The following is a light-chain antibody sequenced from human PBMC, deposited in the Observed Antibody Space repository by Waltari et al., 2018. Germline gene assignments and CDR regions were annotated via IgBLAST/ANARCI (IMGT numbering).Light chain of an antibody. CDR3: SSYTTSSAPGV. Sequence: QSALTQPASVSRSPGQSITISCSGTDIDVGAYDFVSWYQQHPGKAPHLIIYEVSNRPSGISNRFSAAKSGNTASLTISGLQAEDEADYYCSSYTTSSAPGVFGTGTRVTVL. V-gene: IGLV2-14*01. CDR1: DIDVGAYDF. J-gene: IGLJ1*01. CDR2: EVS.